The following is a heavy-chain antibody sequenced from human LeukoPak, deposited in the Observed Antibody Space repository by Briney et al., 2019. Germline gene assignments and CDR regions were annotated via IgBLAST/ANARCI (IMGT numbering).Heavy chain of an antibody. CDR3: AKLSENSGYYEYFHH. D-gene: IGHD3-22*01. J-gene: IGHJ1*01. V-gene: IGHV3-23*01. Sequence: GSLRLSCAASRFTFSSYAMTWARQAPGNGLEWVSGISGGGGMTYYADSVKGRFTISRDNSKNTLYLQMNSLRGEDTAIYYCAKLSENSGYYEYFHHWGQGTLVTVSS. CDR2: ISGGGGMT. CDR1: RFTFSSYA.